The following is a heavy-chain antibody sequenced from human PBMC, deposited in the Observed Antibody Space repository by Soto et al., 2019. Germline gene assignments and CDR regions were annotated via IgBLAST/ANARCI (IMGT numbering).Heavy chain of an antibody. CDR3: AKDERGYSYGPFPNNWFDP. CDR1: GFTFSSYA. V-gene: IGHV3-23*01. CDR2: ISGSGGST. Sequence: GGSLRLSCAASGFTFSSYAMSWVRQAPGKGLEWVSAISGSGGSTYYADSVKGRFTISRDNSKNTLYLQMNSLRAEDTAVYYCAKDERGYSYGPFPNNWFDPWGQGTLVTSPQ. D-gene: IGHD5-18*01. J-gene: IGHJ5*02.